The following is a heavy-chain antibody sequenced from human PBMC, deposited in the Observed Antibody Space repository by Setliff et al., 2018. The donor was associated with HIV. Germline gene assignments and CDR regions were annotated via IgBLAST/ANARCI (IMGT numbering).Heavy chain of an antibody. CDR1: GDSIISGDYY. V-gene: IGHV4-30-4*08. J-gene: IGHJ5*02. CDR3: ARFTVVVFGAGEPSWFDP. D-gene: IGHD2-15*01. CDR2: IHYKGNI. Sequence: SEILSLTCTVSGDSIISGDYYWSWIRQSPGKGLEWIGHIHYKGNIDYNASLKSRLAISSDTSKNQFSLNLSSVIAADTAIYFCARFTVVVFGAGEPSWFDPWGQGILVTVSS.